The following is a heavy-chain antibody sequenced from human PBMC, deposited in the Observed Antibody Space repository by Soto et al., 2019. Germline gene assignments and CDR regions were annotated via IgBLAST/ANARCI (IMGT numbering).Heavy chain of an antibody. CDR1: VGSISGSSYY. J-gene: IGHJ6*02. CDR2: IYYSGST. V-gene: IGHV4-39*01. CDR3: ARDTVTPPYYYYYYGMDV. Sequence: PSEALSVACTVSVGSISGSSYYWGWIRQPPGKGLEWIGSIYYSGSTYYNPSLKSRVTISVDTSKNQFSLKLSSVTAADTAVYYCARDTVTPPYYYYYYGMDVWGQGTTVTVSS. D-gene: IGHD4-4*01.